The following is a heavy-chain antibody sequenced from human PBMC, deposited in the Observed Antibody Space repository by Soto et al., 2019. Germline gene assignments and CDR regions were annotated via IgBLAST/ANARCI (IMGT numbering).Heavy chain of an antibody. CDR2: IYYSGST. Sequence: KSSETLSLTCTVSGGSISSGDYYWSWIRQPPGKGLEWIGYIYYSGSTYYNPSLKSRVTISVDTSKNQFSLKLSSVTAADTAVYYCARAGCSSTSCYTWEDNWFDPWGQGTLVTVSS. CDR1: GGSISSGDYY. V-gene: IGHV4-30-4*01. D-gene: IGHD2-2*02. CDR3: ARAGCSSTSCYTWEDNWFDP. J-gene: IGHJ5*02.